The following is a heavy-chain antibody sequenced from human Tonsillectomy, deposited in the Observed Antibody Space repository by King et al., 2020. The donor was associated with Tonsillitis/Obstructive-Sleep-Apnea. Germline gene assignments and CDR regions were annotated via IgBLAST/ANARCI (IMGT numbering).Heavy chain of an antibody. Sequence: QLVQSGAEVKKPGSSVKVSCATSGGTFSSYGISWVRQAPGQGLEWMGGIIPMFGSAKHAQKFQGRVAITADESTNTAYMELSSLRSEDTAVYYCAREGWGWFDPWGQGTLVTVSS. CDR2: IIPMFGSA. V-gene: IGHV1-69*01. CDR1: GGTFSSYG. D-gene: IGHD1-26*01. CDR3: AREGWGWFDP. J-gene: IGHJ5*02.